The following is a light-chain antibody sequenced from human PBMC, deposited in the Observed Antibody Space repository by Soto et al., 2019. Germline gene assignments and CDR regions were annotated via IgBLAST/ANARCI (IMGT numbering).Light chain of an antibody. J-gene: IGKJ1*01. CDR1: QSVSRW. Sequence: DIQMTQTPSTLSASVGDRVTITCRASQSVSRWLAWYNQKPGEAPKLLIYKASNLESGVSSRFSGSGSGTEFTLTISSLQHDDFATYYCQQYVNYPWTFGPRAKADI. CDR3: QQYVNYPWT. V-gene: IGKV1-5*03. CDR2: KAS.